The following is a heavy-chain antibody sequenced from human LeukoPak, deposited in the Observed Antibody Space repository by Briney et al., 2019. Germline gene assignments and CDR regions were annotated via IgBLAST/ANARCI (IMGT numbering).Heavy chain of an antibody. V-gene: IGHV4-34*01. Sequence: SETLSLTCAVYGGSLSGYYWSWIRQPPGKGLEWIGEINHSGRTDYNPSLKSRVTISVDTSKNQLSLKLSSMTAADTAVYYCARQWLVSPLFDYWGQGTLVTVSS. CDR3: ARQWLVSPLFDY. CDR2: INHSGRT. CDR1: GGSLSGYY. D-gene: IGHD6-19*01. J-gene: IGHJ4*02.